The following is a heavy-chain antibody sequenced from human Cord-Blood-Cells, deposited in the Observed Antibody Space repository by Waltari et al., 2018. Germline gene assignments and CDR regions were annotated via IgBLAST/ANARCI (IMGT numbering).Heavy chain of an antibody. CDR2: INPSSGGT. CDR3: ARDFLGYCSGGSCYGFDP. CDR1: GYTFTGYY. V-gene: IGHV1-2*02. J-gene: IGHJ5*02. D-gene: IGHD2-15*01. Sequence: QVQLVQSGAEVKKPGASVKVSCKASGYTFTGYYMHWVRQATGQGLEWMGWINPSSGGTNYAQKFQGRVTMTRDTSISTAYMELSRLRSDDTAVYYCARDFLGYCSGGSCYGFDPWGQGTLVTVSS.